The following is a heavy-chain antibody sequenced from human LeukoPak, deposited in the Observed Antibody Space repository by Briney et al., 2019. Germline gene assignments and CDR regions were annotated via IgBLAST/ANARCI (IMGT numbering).Heavy chain of an antibody. Sequence: SGALSLTCTVSGGSISSYYWSWIRQPPGKGLEWIGYIFYGGSTNYNPSLKSRVTISVDTSKNQFSLKLSSVTAADTAVYYCARLFYNASAFDIWGQGTMVIVSS. V-gene: IGHV4-59*08. CDR3: ARLFYNASAFDI. D-gene: IGHD3-10*01. CDR2: IFYGGST. CDR1: GGSISSYY. J-gene: IGHJ3*02.